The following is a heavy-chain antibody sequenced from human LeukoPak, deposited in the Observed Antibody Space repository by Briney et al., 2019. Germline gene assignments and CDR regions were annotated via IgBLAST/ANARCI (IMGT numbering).Heavy chain of an antibody. CDR2: IIPIFGTA. CDR1: GGTFSSYA. Sequence: SVKVSCKASGGTFSSYAISWVRQAPGQGLEWMGGIIPIFGTANYAQKFQGRVTITADESTSTAYMELSSLRSEGTAVYYCARGTPGTDYYDSSGYSEYYFDYWGQGTLVTVSS. V-gene: IGHV1-69*01. CDR3: ARGTPGTDYYDSSGYSEYYFDY. D-gene: IGHD3-22*01. J-gene: IGHJ4*02.